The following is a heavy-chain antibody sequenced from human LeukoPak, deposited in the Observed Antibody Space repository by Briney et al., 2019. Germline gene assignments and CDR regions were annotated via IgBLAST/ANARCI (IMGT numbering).Heavy chain of an antibody. CDR2: IKQDGSEK. CDR3: ARDAYYDFWSGYPRYFDY. D-gene: IGHD3-3*01. V-gene: IGHV3-7*01. J-gene: IGHJ4*02. CDR1: GFTFNNYW. Sequence: GGSLRLSCAASGFTFNNYWMSWVRQAPGKGLEWVANIKQDGSEKYYVDSVKGRFTISRDNAKNSLYLQMNSLRAEDTAVYYCARDAYYDFWSGYPRYFDYWGQGTLVTVSS.